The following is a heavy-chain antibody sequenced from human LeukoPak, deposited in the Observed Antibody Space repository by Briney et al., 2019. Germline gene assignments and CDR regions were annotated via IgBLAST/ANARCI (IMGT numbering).Heavy chain of an antibody. D-gene: IGHD6-6*01. J-gene: IGHJ6*02. Sequence: SQTLSLTCAISGDSVSSNSAAWNWIRQSPSRGLEWLGRTYYRSKWYNDYAVSMKSRITINPDTSKNQFSLQLNSVTPEDTAVYYCARVEQLVSRTPYYYYGMDVWGQGTTVTVSS. CDR2: TYYRSKWYN. CDR1: GDSVSSNSAA. CDR3: ARVEQLVSRTPYYYYGMDV. V-gene: IGHV6-1*01.